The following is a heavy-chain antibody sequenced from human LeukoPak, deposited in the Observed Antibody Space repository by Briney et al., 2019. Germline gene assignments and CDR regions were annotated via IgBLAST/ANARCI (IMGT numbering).Heavy chain of an antibody. D-gene: IGHD3-10*01. V-gene: IGHV3-74*01. Sequence: QPGGSLRLSCAASGFTFSTDWMHWVRQAPGKGLVWVSRISTDGSITSYADSVKGRFTISRDNAKDTLYLQMNSLGAEDTAVYYCARHLNYYLDYWGQGTLVTVSS. CDR1: GFTFSTDW. CDR2: ISTDGSIT. J-gene: IGHJ4*02. CDR3: ARHLNYYLDY.